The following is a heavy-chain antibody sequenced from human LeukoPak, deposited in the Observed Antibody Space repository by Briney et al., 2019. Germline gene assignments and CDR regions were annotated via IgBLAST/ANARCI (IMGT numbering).Heavy chain of an antibody. D-gene: IGHD3-10*01. CDR3: AEGGVSWYFDL. V-gene: IGHV4-34*01. Sequence: PSETLSLTCAVDAGSFSGYCWSWIRQPPGKGRECIGEINHSGTTNYNPFLKRLATISVETSKNQCFLKLSSVAAGDTAGYYCAEGGVSWYFDLWGRGTLVTVSS. CDR1: AGSFSGYC. CDR2: INHSGTT. J-gene: IGHJ2*01.